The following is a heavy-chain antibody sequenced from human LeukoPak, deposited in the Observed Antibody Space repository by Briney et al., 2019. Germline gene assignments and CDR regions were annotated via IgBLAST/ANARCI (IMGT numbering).Heavy chain of an antibody. CDR3: ARTSSRAAAAGTEFDP. D-gene: IGHD6-13*01. CDR1: GYTFTSYG. CDR2: ISAYNGNT. Sequence: GSSVKVSCKASGYTFTSYGISWVRQAPGQGLEWMGWISAYNGNTNYAQKLQGRVTMTTDTSTSTAYMELRSLRSDDTAVYYCARTSSRAAAAGTEFDPWGQGTLVTVSS. V-gene: IGHV1-18*01. J-gene: IGHJ5*02.